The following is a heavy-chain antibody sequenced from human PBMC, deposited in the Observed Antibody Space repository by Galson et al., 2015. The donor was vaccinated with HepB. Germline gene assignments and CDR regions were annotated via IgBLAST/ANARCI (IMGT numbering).Heavy chain of an antibody. Sequence: SLRHSCAAAGFTHRNYSMHCVREAPGKGLEWVAAIPYDGSKEYHADSVKGRFTIARDNSKNTLYLQMNSLRAEDTAMYYCAKDGSITGTRQYYYYMDVWGKGTTVIVSS. CDR3: AKDGSITGTRQYYYYMDV. CDR1: GFTHRNYS. V-gene: IGHV3-30*18. D-gene: IGHD1-20*01. CDR2: IPYDGSKE. J-gene: IGHJ6*03.